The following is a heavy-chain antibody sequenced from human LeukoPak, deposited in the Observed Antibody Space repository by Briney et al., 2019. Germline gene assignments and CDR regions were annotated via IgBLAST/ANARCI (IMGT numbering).Heavy chain of an antibody. Sequence: PSETLSLTCTVSGGSINRDYWSWMRQSPGRGLEWIGYIYYRGTTNYNPSLKSRDTISVDTSKNQFSLKLSSVTAADTAVYYCARRWYYYDARAFDIWGQGTMVTVSS. CDR3: ARRWYYYDARAFDI. CDR1: GGSINRDY. D-gene: IGHD3-22*01. V-gene: IGHV4-59*08. J-gene: IGHJ3*02. CDR2: IYYRGTT.